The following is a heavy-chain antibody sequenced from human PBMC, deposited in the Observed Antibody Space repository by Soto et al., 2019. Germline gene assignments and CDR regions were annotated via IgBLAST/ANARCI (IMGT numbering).Heavy chain of an antibody. CDR2: ITAGNGNT. J-gene: IGHJ4*02. CDR3: AGGSSFDY. V-gene: IGHV1-3*01. D-gene: IGHD3-16*01. Sequence: QVQLVQSGAEVKKPGASVQVSCKASGYTFTSYAMHWVRQAPGQRLEWMAWITAGNGNTKYSQKFQGRVNITRDPAASTAYRELSSLRAEDTGVYYCAGGSSFDYWCQGTLVTVSS. CDR1: GYTFTSYA.